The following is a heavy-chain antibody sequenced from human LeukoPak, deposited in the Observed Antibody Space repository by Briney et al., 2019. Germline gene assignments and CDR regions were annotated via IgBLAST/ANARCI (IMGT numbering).Heavy chain of an antibody. CDR3: ARWTGSFDY. D-gene: IGHD3-10*01. Sequence: PSETLSLTCSVSGGSISGYFWSWIRQPAGKGLDGIGRIYSSGSTNYNPSLKSRVTMSLDTSENQFSLKLSSVTAADTAVYYCARWTGSFDYWGQGTLVTVSS. J-gene: IGHJ4*02. V-gene: IGHV4-4*07. CDR2: IYSSGST. CDR1: GGSISGYF.